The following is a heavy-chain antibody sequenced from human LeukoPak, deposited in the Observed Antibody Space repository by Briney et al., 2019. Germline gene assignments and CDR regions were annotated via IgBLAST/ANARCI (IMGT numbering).Heavy chain of an antibody. V-gene: IGHV3-74*01. J-gene: IGHJ6*03. CDR1: GFTFSSYA. CDR2: INSDGSST. Sequence: GGSLRLSCAASGFTFSSYAMSWVRQAPGKGLVWVSRINSDGSSTSYADSVKGRFTISRDNAKNTLYLQMNSLRAEDTAVYYCARLYNWNEEYYYYYMDVWGKGTTVTVSS. D-gene: IGHD1-1*01. CDR3: ARLYNWNEEYYYYYMDV.